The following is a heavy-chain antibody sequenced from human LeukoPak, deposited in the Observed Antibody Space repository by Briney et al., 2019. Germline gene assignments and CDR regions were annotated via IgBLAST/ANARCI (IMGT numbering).Heavy chain of an antibody. J-gene: IGHJ4*02. D-gene: IGHD3-22*01. V-gene: IGHV3-30*18. Sequence: PGRSLRLSCAASGFTFSSYGMHWVRQAPGKGLEWVAVISYDGSNKYYADSVKGRFTISRDNSKNTLYLQMNSLRAEDTAVYYCAKDSLRRYYDSSGYYPSFDYWGQGTLVTVSS. CDR3: AKDSLRRYYDSSGYYPSFDY. CDR2: ISYDGSNK. CDR1: GFTFSSYG.